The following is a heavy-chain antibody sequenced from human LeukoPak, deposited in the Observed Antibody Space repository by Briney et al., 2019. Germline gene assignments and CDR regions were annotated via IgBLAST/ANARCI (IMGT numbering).Heavy chain of an antibody. D-gene: IGHD2-21*01. CDR3: ARPARAYCGGDCPIDY. CDR1: GFTFSGYS. J-gene: IGHJ4*02. V-gene: IGHV3-21*01. CDR2: ISSSSTYI. Sequence: GGSLRLSCAASGFTFSGYSMNWVRQAPGKGLEWVSSISSSSTYIYYADSVKGRYTISRDNAKNSLYLQMNSLRAEDTALYYCARPARAYCGGDCPIDYWGQGTLVTVSS.